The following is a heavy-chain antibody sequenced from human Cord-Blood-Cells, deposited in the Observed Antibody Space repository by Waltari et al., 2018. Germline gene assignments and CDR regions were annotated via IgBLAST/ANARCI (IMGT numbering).Heavy chain of an antibody. D-gene: IGHD1-26*01. Sequence: EVQLVESGGGLVQPGGSLKLSCAASGFTFSGSAMHWVSQASGKGLEWVGRIRSKANSYATAYAASVKGRFTISRDDSKNTAYLQMNSLKTEDTAVYYCTRLSGSYGYWGQGTLVTVSS. CDR1: GFTFSGSA. CDR2: IRSKANSYAT. J-gene: IGHJ4*02. CDR3: TRLSGSYGY. V-gene: IGHV3-73*02.